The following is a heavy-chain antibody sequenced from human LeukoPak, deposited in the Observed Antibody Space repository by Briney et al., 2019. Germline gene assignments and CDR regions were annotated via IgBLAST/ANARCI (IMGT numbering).Heavy chain of an antibody. CDR3: AILPQRRPWESTQYYFDY. V-gene: IGHV3-30*02. Sequence: QPGGSLRLTCAASGFTFSSYGMHWVRQAPGKGLEWVAFIRYDGSNKYYADSVKGRFTISRDNSKNTLYLQMNSLRAEDTAVYYCAILPQRRPWESTQYYFDYWGQGTLVTVSS. D-gene: IGHD1-26*01. CDR2: IRYDGSNK. CDR1: GFTFSSYG. J-gene: IGHJ4*02.